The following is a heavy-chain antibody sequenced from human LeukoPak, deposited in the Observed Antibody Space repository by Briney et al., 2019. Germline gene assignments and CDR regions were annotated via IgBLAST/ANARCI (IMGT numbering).Heavy chain of an antibody. V-gene: IGHV3-30*18. CDR2: ISYDGSSK. Sequence: GGSLRLSCAASGFTFSNHNMNWVRQAPGKGLEWVAVISYDGSSKYYTDSVKGRFTISRDNSKNTLYLQMNSLRAEDTAVHYCAKARDYYGSGSYGFDYWGQGPLVTVSS. J-gene: IGHJ4*02. CDR1: GFTFSNHN. CDR3: AKARDYYGSGSYGFDY. D-gene: IGHD3-10*01.